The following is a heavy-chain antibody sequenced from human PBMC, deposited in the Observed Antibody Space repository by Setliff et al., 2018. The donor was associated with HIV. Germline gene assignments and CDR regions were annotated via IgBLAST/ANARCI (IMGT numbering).Heavy chain of an antibody. CDR1: GGTFENYA. Sequence: SVKVSCKASGGTFENYAISWVRQAPGQGLEWMGKIIPTFDTTIYAEKFRGRITISADKSTATAYLELNSLRSEDSAIYYCARLIPSAYFGPRQDAFDVWGQGARVTVSS. D-gene: IGHD2-21*01. CDR3: ARLIPSAYFGPRQDAFDV. J-gene: IGHJ3*01. CDR2: IIPTFDTT. V-gene: IGHV1-69*06.